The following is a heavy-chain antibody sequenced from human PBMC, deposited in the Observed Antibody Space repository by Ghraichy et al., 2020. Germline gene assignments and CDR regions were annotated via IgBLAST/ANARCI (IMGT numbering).Heavy chain of an antibody. CDR1: GGSFSGYY. D-gene: IGHD3-3*01. J-gene: IGHJ6*03. V-gene: IGHV4-34*01. Sequence: SETLSLTCAVYGGSFSGYYWSWIRQPPGKGLEWIGEINHSGNTNYNPSLKSRVTISVDTSKNQFSLKLSSVTAADTAVYYCARGDFWSGYFSPVQYYYYMDVWGKGTTVTVSS. CDR3: ARGDFWSGYFSPVQYYYYMDV. CDR2: INHSGNT.